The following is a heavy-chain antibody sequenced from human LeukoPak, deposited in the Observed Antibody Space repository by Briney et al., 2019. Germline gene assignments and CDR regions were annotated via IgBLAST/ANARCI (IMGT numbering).Heavy chain of an antibody. CDR2: INIDGSTT. CDR1: GFSFSSYW. V-gene: IGHV3-74*01. Sequence: PGGSLRLSCAASGFSFSSYWMHWVRQVPGKGQVWVSRINIDGSTTTYADSVKGRFTISRDNAKNTLSLQMNSLRAEDTAVYYCISDHTGHDDYWGQGTLVTVSS. CDR3: ISDHTGHDDY. J-gene: IGHJ4*02. D-gene: IGHD1-1*01.